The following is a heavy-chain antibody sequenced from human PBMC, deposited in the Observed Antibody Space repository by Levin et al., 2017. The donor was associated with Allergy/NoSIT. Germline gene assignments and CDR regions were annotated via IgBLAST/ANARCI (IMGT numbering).Heavy chain of an antibody. CDR3: ARGYGAGSYYYYGLDV. CDR2: IYYHEYT. D-gene: IGHD3-10*01. V-gene: IGHV4-30-4*01. J-gene: IGHJ6*02. CDR1: GGSVSSGNYF. Sequence: NPSETLSLTCNVSGGSVSSGNYFWTWIRQSPGKGLEWIGYIYYHEYTYSNPSLKSRLTISEDTSKNQFSLKLASVTAADTAVYYCARGYGAGSYYYYGLDVWGQGTTVTVSS.